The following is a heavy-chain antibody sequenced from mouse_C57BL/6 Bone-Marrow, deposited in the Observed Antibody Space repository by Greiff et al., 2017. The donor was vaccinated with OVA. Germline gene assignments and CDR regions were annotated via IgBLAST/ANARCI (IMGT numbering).Heavy chain of an antibody. D-gene: IGHD2-4*01. CDR1: FSPFPRYC. J-gene: IGHJ3*01. Sequence: QFPLPHPVSSLFLPFSSFPLSFPSSFSPFPRYCLPFFHPMPIPGLACIGNIDPSDSETHYNQKFKDKATLTVDKSSSTAYMQLSSLTSEDSAVYYCARENYDYDVGFAYWGQGTLVTVSA. CDR3: ARENYDYDVGFAY. V-gene: IGHV1-52*01. CDR2: IDPSDSET.